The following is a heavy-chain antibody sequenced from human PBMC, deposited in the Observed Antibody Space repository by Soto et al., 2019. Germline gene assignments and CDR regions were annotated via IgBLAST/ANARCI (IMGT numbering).Heavy chain of an antibody. V-gene: IGHV3-21*01. J-gene: IGHJ3*02. CDR1: GFTFSSYS. Sequence: GGSLRLSCAASGFTFSSYSMNWVRQAPGKGLEWVSSISSSSSYIYYADSVKGRFTISRDNAKNSLYLQMNSLRAEDTAVYYCARDFWSGYRAFDIWGQGTMVTVSS. CDR2: ISSSSSYI. CDR3: ARDFWSGYRAFDI. D-gene: IGHD3-3*01.